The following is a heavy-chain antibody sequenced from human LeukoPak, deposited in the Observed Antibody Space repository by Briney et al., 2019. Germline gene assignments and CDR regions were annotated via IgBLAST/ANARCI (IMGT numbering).Heavy chain of an antibody. J-gene: IGHJ4*02. V-gene: IGHV3-30*18. CDR2: ISCGGSNK. D-gene: IGHD6-19*01. CDR3: AKTQQWLVPCFDY. CDR1: GFTFSSYG. Sequence: PGRSLRLSCAASGFTFSSYGMHWVRQAPGKGLEWVAVISCGGSNKYYADSVKGRFTISRDNSKNTLYLQMNSLRAEDTAVYYCAKTQQWLVPCFDYWGQGTLVTVSS.